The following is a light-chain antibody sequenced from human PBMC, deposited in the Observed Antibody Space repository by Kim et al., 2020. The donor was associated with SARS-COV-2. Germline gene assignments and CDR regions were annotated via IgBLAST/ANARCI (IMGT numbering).Light chain of an antibody. CDR2: TAS. CDR1: QDISRY. J-gene: IGKJ1*01. CDR3: QQTCSAPRT. V-gene: IGKV1-39*01. Sequence: DIQLTQSPSSLSASVGDRVTITCRASQDISRYLKWYQQKPGKAPKLLIYTASSLQSGVPSRFTGSGSETDFTLTITSLQPEDFATYYCQQTCSAPRTFGQGTKVDIK.